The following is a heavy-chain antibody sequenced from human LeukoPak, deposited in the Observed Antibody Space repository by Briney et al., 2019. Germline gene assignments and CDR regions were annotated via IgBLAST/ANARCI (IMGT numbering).Heavy chain of an antibody. V-gene: IGHV4-59*08. CDR1: GGSISSYY. J-gene: IGHJ4*02. D-gene: IGHD6-13*01. CDR2: IYNSGST. Sequence: PSETLSLTCTVSGGSISSYYWSWIRQPPGKGLEWIGYIYNSGSTNYNPSLKSRVTISVDTSKNQFSLKLSSVTAANTAVYYCARIGAAGAGGLDYWGQGTLVTVSS. CDR3: ARIGAAGAGGLDY.